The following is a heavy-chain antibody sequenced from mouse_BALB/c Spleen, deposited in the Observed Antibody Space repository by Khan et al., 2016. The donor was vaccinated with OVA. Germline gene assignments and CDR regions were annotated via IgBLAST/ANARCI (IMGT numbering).Heavy chain of an antibody. V-gene: IGHV3-2*02. CDR1: GYSITSDYA. Sequence: EVQLVESGPGLVKPSQSLSLTCTVTGYSITSDYAWNWIRQFPGNKLEWMGYISSTGSTNYNPSLKSRISITRDTSKNQFFLQLKSVTTEDTATYYCARSLYYCDGYALDCWGRGTSITVSA. CDR3: ARSLYYCDGYALDC. D-gene: IGHD1-1*02. J-gene: IGHJ4*01. CDR2: ISSTGST.